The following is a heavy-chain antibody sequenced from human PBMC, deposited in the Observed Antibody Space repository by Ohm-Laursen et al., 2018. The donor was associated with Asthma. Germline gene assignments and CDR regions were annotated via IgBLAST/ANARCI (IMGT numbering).Heavy chain of an antibody. Sequence: SETLSLTCTVSGGSISSGDYYWSWIRQPPGKGLEWIGEINHSGSTNYNPSLKSRVTISVDTSKNQFSLKLSSVTAADTAVYYSARGLSLSRDTAILLGSWYRRWFDPWGQGTLVTVSS. CDR3: ARGLSLSRDTAILLGSWYRRWFDP. D-gene: IGHD5-18*01. CDR1: GGSISSGDYY. J-gene: IGHJ5*02. V-gene: IGHV4-30-4*02. CDR2: INHSGST.